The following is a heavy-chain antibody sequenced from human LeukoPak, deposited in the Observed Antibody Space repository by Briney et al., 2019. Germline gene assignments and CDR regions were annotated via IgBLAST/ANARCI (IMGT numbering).Heavy chain of an antibody. Sequence: ASMKVSCKASGYTFTSYYMHWVRQAPGQGLEWMGIINPSGGSTSYAQKFQGRVTMARDTSTSTVYMELSSLRSEDTAVYYCARTYYYDSSGYNFDYWGQGTLVTVSS. CDR2: INPSGGST. CDR3: ARTYYYDSSGYNFDY. D-gene: IGHD3-22*01. V-gene: IGHV1-46*01. CDR1: GYTFTSYY. J-gene: IGHJ4*02.